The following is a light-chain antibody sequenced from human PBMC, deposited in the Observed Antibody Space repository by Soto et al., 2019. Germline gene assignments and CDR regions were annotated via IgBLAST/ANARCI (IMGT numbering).Light chain of an antibody. V-gene: IGKV3-15*01. Sequence: ILMTQSPATLSVSPGERATLSCRASQSVSNNLAWYQQKPGQAPRLLIYDASTRATGIPARFSGSGSGTDFTLTISGLQSEDFAVYYCQQYNKWPPWTFGQGTKVEIK. CDR3: QQYNKWPPWT. CDR1: QSVSNN. J-gene: IGKJ1*01. CDR2: DAS.